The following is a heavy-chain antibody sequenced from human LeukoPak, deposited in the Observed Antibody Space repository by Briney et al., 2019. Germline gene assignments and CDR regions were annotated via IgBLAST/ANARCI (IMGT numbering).Heavy chain of an antibody. CDR3: ARDRVSRFGDSHFDY. V-gene: IGHV6-1*01. CDR2: TYYRSKWYN. D-gene: IGHD3-10*01. J-gene: IGHJ4*02. CDR1: GDSVSSNSAA. Sequence: SRTLSLTCAISGDSVSSNSAAWNWIRQSPSRGLEWLGRTYYRSKWYNDYAVAVKSLITINPDTSKNQFSLQLNSVTPEDTAVYYCARDRVSRFGDSHFDYWGQGTLVTVSS.